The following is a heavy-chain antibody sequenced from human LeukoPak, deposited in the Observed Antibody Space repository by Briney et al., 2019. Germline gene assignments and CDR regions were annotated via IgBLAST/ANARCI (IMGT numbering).Heavy chain of an antibody. J-gene: IGHJ5*02. Sequence: GEPLKISCKGSGYSFTSYWISWVRQMPGKGPEWMGRIDPSDSYTYYSPSFQGHVSISADKSITTAYLQWSSLKASDTAMYYCARLYCTSTTCDKWFDPWGQGTLVTVSS. D-gene: IGHD2-2*01. CDR3: ARLYCTSTTCDKWFDP. V-gene: IGHV5-10-1*01. CDR2: IDPSDSYT. CDR1: GYSFTSYW.